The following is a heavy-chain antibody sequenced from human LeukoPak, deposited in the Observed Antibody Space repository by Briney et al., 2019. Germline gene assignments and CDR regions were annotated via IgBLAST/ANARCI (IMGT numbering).Heavy chain of an antibody. Sequence: SETLSLTCTVSGGSISSYHWSWIRQPAGKGLEWIGRIYTSGSTNYNASLKMRVIMSVDTSKNQFSLKLSSVTAADTAVYYCARCRGGYNPNFDYWGQGTLVTVSS. J-gene: IGHJ4*02. CDR2: IYTSGST. CDR3: ARCRGGYNPNFDY. CDR1: GGSISSYH. V-gene: IGHV4-4*07. D-gene: IGHD5-24*01.